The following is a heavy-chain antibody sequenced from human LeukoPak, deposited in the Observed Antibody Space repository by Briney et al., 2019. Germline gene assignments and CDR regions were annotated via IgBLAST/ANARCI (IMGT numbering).Heavy chain of an antibody. CDR1: GFDFNSYT. J-gene: IGHJ4*02. CDR2: MKEDGSDI. D-gene: IGHD3-9*01. Sequence: GGSLRLSCVASGFDFNSYTMSWARQAPGKGLEWVAKMKEDGSDIHYVDSVKGRFTICRDNANNSLCLQMSSLRADDTAVYYCARGGARYLDSWGQGILVTVSS. CDR3: ARGGARYLDS. V-gene: IGHV3-7*01.